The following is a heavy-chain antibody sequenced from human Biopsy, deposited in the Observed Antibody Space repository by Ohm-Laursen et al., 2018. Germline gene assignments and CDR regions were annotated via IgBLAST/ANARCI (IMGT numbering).Heavy chain of an antibody. D-gene: IGHD6-13*01. CDR3: ARGPSGTAAGRFAS. J-gene: IGHJ4*02. Sequence: SLRLSCAASGFIFSRYWMNWVRQTPEKGLEWVANMNQDGSEEHYVDSVKGRFTISRDNSKSSLYLQMNSLRDEDTAVYYCARGPSGTAAGRFASWGQGTLVTVSS. CDR2: MNQDGSEE. V-gene: IGHV3-7*04. CDR1: GFIFSRYW.